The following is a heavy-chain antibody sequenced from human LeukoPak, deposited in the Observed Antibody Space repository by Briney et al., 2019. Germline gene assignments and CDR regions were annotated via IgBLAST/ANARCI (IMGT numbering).Heavy chain of an antibody. CDR3: AKSSSGRDGYNWNYFDY. CDR1: GFTFSSYA. CDR2: ISGSGGST. D-gene: IGHD5-24*01. Sequence: PGGSLRLSCAASGFTFSSYAMSWVRQAPGKGLEWVSAISGSGGSTYYADSVRGRFTISRDNSKNTLYLQMNSLRAEDTAVYYCAKSSSGRDGYNWNYFDYWGQGTLVTVSS. V-gene: IGHV3-23*01. J-gene: IGHJ4*02.